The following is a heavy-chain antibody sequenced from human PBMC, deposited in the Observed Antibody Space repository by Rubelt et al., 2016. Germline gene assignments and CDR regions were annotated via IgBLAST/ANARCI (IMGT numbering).Heavy chain of an antibody. CDR1: GYTFTCYG. CDR3: ARDLWFGVSSIYYYGMDV. J-gene: IGHJ6*02. CDR2: ISHYNGNT. D-gene: IGHD3-10*01. V-gene: IGHV1-18*01. Sequence: QVQLVQSGAEVKKPGASAKVSCKASGYTFTCYGISWVRQAPGQGLEWMGWISHYNGNTNYAPKPQGRVTITTAKLELRCLRSDDTAGYYCARDLWFGVSSIYYYGMDVWGQGTTVTVS.